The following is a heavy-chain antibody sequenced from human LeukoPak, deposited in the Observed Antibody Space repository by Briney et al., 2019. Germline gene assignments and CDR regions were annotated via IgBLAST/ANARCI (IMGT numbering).Heavy chain of an antibody. CDR2: IRYDGSSK. Sequence: GGSLRLSCAASGFTFSNYGMHWVRQAPGKGLEWVAFIRYDGSSKYYADSVKGRFTISRDNSKNTLYLQMNSLRVEDTAVYYCAKDRDYNSSWPRYYFDYWGQGTLVTVSS. D-gene: IGHD6-13*01. CDR3: AKDRDYNSSWPRYYFDY. J-gene: IGHJ4*02. CDR1: GFTFSNYG. V-gene: IGHV3-30*02.